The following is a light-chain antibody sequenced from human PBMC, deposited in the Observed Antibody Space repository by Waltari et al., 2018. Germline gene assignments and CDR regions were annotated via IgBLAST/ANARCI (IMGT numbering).Light chain of an antibody. CDR1: QSISSW. CDR2: KAS. V-gene: IGKV1-5*03. CDR3: QQYNSYPT. Sequence: DIQMTQSPSTLSASAGDRVTITCRASQSISSWLAWYQQKPGKAPKLLIYKASSLQSGVPSRFSGSGSGTEFTLTISSLQPDDFATYYCQQYNSYPTFGQGTKLEIK. J-gene: IGKJ2*01.